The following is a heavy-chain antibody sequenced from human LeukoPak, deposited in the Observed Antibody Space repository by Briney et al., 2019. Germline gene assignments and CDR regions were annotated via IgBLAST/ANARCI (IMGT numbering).Heavy chain of an antibody. V-gene: IGHV3-21*01. CDR1: GFTFSSYW. J-gene: IGHJ3*02. CDR2: ISSSSNYI. CDR3: ARDRIIYGDYGDAFDI. Sequence: PGGSLRLSCAASGFTFSSYWMSWVRQAPGKGLEWVSSISSSSNYIYYADSVKGRFTISRNNAKNSLYLQMNSLRAEDTAVYYCARDRIIYGDYGDAFDIWGQGTMVTVSS. D-gene: IGHD4-17*01.